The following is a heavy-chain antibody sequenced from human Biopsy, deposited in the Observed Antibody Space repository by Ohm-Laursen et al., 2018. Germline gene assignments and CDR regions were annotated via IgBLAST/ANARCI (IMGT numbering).Heavy chain of an antibody. CDR2: IIPIFGTA. J-gene: IGHJ4*02. D-gene: IGHD1-26*01. CDR3: ARDALGGGSYRFFY. Sequence: SVKASCKASGYTFTNYAISWVRQAPGQGLEWMGGIIPIFGTANYAQKFQGRVTITADESTSTAYMELSRLRSDDAAVYYCARDALGGGSYRFFYWGQGSLVTVSS. V-gene: IGHV1-69*13. CDR1: GYTFTNYA.